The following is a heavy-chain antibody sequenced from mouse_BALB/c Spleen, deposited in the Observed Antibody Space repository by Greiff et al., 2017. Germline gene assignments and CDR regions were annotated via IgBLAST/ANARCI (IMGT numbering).Heavy chain of an antibody. CDR3: ASGWLHHAMDY. V-gene: IGHV5-17*02. CDR2: ISSGSSTI. D-gene: IGHD2-3*01. Sequence: EVQGVESGGGLVQPGGSRKLSCAASGFTFSSFGMHWVRQAPEKGLEWVAYISSGSSTIYYADTVKGRFTISRDNPKNTLFLQMTSLRSEDTAMYYCASGWLHHAMDYWGQGTSVTVSS. J-gene: IGHJ4*01. CDR1: GFTFSSFG.